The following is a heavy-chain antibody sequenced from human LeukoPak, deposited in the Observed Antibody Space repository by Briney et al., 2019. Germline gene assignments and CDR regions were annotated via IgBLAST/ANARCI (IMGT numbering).Heavy chain of an antibody. J-gene: IGHJ1*01. V-gene: IGHV4-59*01. D-gene: IGHD3-22*01. CDR2: IYYSGST. CDR3: ARAAGHYYDSSGYYPI. Sequence: SETLSLTCTVSGGSISSYYWGWIRQPPGKGLEWIGYIYYSGSTNYNPSLKSRVTISVDTSKNQFSLKLSSVTAADTAVYYCARAAGHYYDSSGYYPIWGQGTLVTVSS. CDR1: GGSISSYY.